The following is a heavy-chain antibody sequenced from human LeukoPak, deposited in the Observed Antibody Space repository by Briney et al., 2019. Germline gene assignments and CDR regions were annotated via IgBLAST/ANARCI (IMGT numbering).Heavy chain of an antibody. Sequence: GGSLRLSCAASGFTFSSYAMSWVRQAPGKGLEWVSAISGSGGSTYYADSVKGRFTISRDNSKNTLYLQMNSLRAEATAVYYFAKDKGMSDYFDYWGQGTLVTVSS. CDR1: GFTFSSYA. J-gene: IGHJ4*02. CDR2: ISGSGGST. D-gene: IGHD3-10*01. CDR3: AKDKGMSDYFDY. V-gene: IGHV3-23*01.